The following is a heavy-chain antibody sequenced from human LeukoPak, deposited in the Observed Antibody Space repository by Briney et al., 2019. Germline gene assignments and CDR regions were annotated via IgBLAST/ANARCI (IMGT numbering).Heavy chain of an antibody. CDR2: IWYDGSNK. CDR1: GFTFSSYG. CDR3: AKGSSGWSTPIDY. Sequence: GGSLRLSCAASGFTFSSYGMHWVRQAPGKGLEWVAVIWYDGSNKYYADSVKGRFTISRDNSKNTLYLQMNSLRAEDTAVYYCAKGSSGWSTPIDYWGQGTLVTVSS. J-gene: IGHJ4*02. D-gene: IGHD6-19*01. V-gene: IGHV3-30*02.